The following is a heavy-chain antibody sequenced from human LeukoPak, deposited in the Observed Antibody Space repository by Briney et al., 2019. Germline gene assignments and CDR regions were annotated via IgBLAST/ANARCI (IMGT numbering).Heavy chain of an antibody. CDR1: GGSISSYY. V-gene: IGHV4-59*01. Sequence: SETLPLTCTVSGGSISSYYWSWIRQPPGRGLESIGYIYYSGSTNYNPSLKSRVTISVDTSKNQFSLKLSSVTAADTAVYYCARDGLGGFFDYWVQGTLVTVSS. CDR2: IYYSGST. J-gene: IGHJ4*02. CDR3: ARDGLGGFFDY. D-gene: IGHD3-16*01.